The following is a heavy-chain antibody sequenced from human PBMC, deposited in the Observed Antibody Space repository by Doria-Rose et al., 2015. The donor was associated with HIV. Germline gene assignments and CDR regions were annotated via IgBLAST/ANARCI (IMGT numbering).Heavy chain of an antibody. CDR2: IFSDDER. Sequence: SGPVLVKPTETLTLTCTVSGVSLSSPGMGVSWIRQPPGKALEWPANIFSDDERSYNTSLESRRTISRGTSKSQVVLTMTDMDPVDTATYYCARIKSSRWYHKYYFDFWGQGTLVIVSA. D-gene: IGHD6-13*01. CDR1: GVSLSSPGMG. CDR3: ARIKSSRWYHKYYFDF. J-gene: IGHJ4*02. V-gene: IGHV2-26*01.